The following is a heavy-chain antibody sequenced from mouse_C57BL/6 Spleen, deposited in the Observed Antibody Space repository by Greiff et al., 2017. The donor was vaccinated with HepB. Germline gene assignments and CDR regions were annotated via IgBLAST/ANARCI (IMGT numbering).Heavy chain of an antibody. CDR2: INPNNGGT. Sequence: EVQLVESGPELVKPGASVKIPCKASGYTFTDYNMDWVKQSHGKSLEWIGDINPNNGGTIYNQKFKGKATLTVDKSSSTAYMELRSLTSEDTAVYYCARLGYYGSKGYAMDYWGQGTSVTVSS. D-gene: IGHD1-1*01. CDR1: GYTFTDYN. V-gene: IGHV1-18*01. CDR3: ARLGYYGSKGYAMDY. J-gene: IGHJ4*01.